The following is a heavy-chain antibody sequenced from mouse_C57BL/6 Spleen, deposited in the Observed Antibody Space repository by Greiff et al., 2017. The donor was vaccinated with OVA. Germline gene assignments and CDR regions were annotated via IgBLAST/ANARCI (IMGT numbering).Heavy chain of an antibody. Sequence: QVQLQQPGAELVKPGASVKMSCKASGYTFTSYWITWVKQRPGQGLEWIGDIYPGSGSTNYNEKFKSKATLTVDTSSRTAYMQLSSLTSEDSAVYYCARSPYYYGSSYWYFDVWGTGTTVTVSS. D-gene: IGHD1-1*01. V-gene: IGHV1-55*01. CDR2: IYPGSGST. J-gene: IGHJ1*03. CDR1: GYTFTSYW. CDR3: ARSPYYYGSSYWYFDV.